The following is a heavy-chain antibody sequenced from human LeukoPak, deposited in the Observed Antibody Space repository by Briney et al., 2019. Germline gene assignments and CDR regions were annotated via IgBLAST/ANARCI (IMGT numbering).Heavy chain of an antibody. D-gene: IGHD6-13*01. CDR2: ISGSDNYI. V-gene: IGHV3-21*01. Sequence: GGSLRLSGAASGFTFSSYSMNWVRQAPGKGLEWVSSISGSDNYIYYADSVKGRFTISRDNAKNSLYLQMNSLTADDTAVYYCARDLGSSWSTLRDYFDYWGQGTLVTVSS. CDR3: ARDLGSSWSTLRDYFDY. CDR1: GFTFSSYS. J-gene: IGHJ4*02.